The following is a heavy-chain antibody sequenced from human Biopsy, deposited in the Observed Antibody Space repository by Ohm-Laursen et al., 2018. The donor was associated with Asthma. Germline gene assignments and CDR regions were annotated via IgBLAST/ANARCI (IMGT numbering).Heavy chain of an antibody. D-gene: IGHD6-13*01. J-gene: IGHJ5*02. CDR3: ARGQKSAGDRWFDP. CDR1: GYTFIGCH. V-gene: IGHV1-2*06. Sequence: GSSVTVSCKASGYTFIGCHIHWMRQAPGQGLEWMGRINPNSGGTNYAQKFQGGVTMTRDTSISTAYMEVSRLRSDDTAVYYCARGQKSAGDRWFDPWGQGTLVTVSS. CDR2: INPNSGGT.